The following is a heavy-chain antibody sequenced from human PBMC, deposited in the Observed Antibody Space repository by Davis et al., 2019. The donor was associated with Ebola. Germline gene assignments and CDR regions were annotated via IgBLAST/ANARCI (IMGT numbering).Heavy chain of an antibody. J-gene: IGHJ4*02. CDR2: ISWNRGSQ. CDR1: GFTFDEYA. Sequence: SLKISCAAAGFTFDEYAMHWVRQAPGKGLEWVSGISWNRGSQGYADSVRGRFTISRDNAKNVLYLEMNSLRREDTALYYCVKDTLTTGWLNGIDHWGQGTLVTVSS. CDR3: VKDTLTTGWLNGIDH. D-gene: IGHD1-1*01. V-gene: IGHV3-9*01.